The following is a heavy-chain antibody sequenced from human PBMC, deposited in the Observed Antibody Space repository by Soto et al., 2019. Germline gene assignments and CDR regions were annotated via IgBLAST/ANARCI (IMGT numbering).Heavy chain of an antibody. D-gene: IGHD6-13*01. V-gene: IGHV4-34*01. J-gene: IGHJ4*02. Sequence: QVQLQQWGAGLLKPSETLSLTCAVYGGSFSGYYWSWIRQPPGKGLEWIGEINHSGSTNYNPSLKSRVTISVDTSKNQFSLKLSSVTAADTAVYYCARDALVPYYFDYWGQGPLVTVSS. CDR1: GGSFSGYY. CDR3: ARDALVPYYFDY. CDR2: INHSGST.